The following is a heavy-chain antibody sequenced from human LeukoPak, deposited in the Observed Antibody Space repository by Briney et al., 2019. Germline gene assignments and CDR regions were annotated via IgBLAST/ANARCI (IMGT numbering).Heavy chain of an antibody. CDR2: ISSNGGST. D-gene: IGHD3-22*01. Sequence: PGGSLRLSCSASGFTFSSYAMHWVRQAPGKGLEYVSAISSNGGSTYYADSVKGRFTISRDNSKNTLYLQMSSLRAEDTAVYYCVKEIDYYDSSGPVEHWGQGTLVTVSS. V-gene: IGHV3-64D*06. CDR1: GFTFSSYA. J-gene: IGHJ1*01. CDR3: VKEIDYYDSSGPVEH.